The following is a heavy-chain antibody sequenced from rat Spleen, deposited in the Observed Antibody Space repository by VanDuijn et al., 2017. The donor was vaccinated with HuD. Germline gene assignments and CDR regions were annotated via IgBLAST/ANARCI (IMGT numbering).Heavy chain of an antibody. D-gene: IGHD1-12*03. CDR1: GFSISSYG. V-gene: IGHV2-13*01. J-gene: IGHJ2*01. CDR3: TTFYYYDGYHRDF. Sequence: QVQLKESGPGLVQPSQTLSLTCTVSGFSISSYGVIWVRQPPGKGLEWMGVIWGNGNTNYKSVFKSRLSISRDTSKSQVFLEMNSLQTEDTAIYFCTTFYYYDGYHRDFWGQGVMVTVSS. CDR2: IWGNGNT.